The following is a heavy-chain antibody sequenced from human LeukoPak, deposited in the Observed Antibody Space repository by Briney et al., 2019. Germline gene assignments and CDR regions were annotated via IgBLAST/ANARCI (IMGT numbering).Heavy chain of an antibody. Sequence: PGGSLRLSCAASGFTFDDYGMSWVRQAPGKGLEWVSAISPSGDSTSYADSVKGRFTISRDNSKSTLYLQMNNLRAEDTAVYYCAKTTADSDAFDMWGQGTMVTVSS. CDR3: AKTTADSDAFDM. CDR2: ISPSGDST. CDR1: GFTFDDYG. V-gene: IGHV3-23*01. J-gene: IGHJ3*02. D-gene: IGHD6-13*01.